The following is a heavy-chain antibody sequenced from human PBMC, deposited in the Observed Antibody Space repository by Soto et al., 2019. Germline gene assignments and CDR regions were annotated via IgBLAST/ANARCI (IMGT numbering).Heavy chain of an antibody. J-gene: IGHJ4*02. CDR3: ARDRLGSGSYDY. Sequence: LSLTCAVSGGSISSSTYSWNWIRQPPGKGLEWIGYIYHSGSTSYNPSLNSRVTISVDRSKNQFSLRLNSVTAADTAVYYCARDRLGSGSYDYWGQGTLVTVSS. V-gene: IGHV4-30-2*01. CDR2: IYHSGST. D-gene: IGHD1-26*01. CDR1: GGSISSSTYS.